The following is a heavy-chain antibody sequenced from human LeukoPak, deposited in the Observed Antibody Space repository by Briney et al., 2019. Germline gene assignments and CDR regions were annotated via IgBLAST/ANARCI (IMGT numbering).Heavy chain of an antibody. CDR2: IYPGDSDT. D-gene: IGHD2-2*02. CDR3: ARNKVPAAIGYGMDV. Sequence: GESLKISCKGSGYSFTSYWLGWVRQMPGKGLGWMGIIYPGDSDTRYSPSFQGQVTISADKSISTAYLQWSSLKASDTAMYYCARNKVPAAIGYGMDVWGQGTTVTVSS. J-gene: IGHJ6*02. CDR1: GYSFTSYW. V-gene: IGHV5-51*01.